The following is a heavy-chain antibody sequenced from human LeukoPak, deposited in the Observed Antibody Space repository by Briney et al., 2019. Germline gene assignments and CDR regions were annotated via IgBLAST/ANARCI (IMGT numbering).Heavy chain of an antibody. CDR3: ASSRSYSGWFDP. D-gene: IGHD1-26*01. V-gene: IGHV3-30-3*01. Sequence: PGGSLRLSCAASGFTFSSYAMHWVRQAPGKGLEWVAVISYDGSNKYYADSVKGRFTISRDNSKNTLYLQMNSLRAEDTAVHYCASSRSYSGWFDPWGQGTLVTVSS. CDR1: GFTFSSYA. J-gene: IGHJ5*02. CDR2: ISYDGSNK.